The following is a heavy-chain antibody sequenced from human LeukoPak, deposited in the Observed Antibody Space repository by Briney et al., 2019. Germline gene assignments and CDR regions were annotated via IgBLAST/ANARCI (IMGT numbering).Heavy chain of an antibody. CDR2: IFHTGNT. D-gene: IGHD3-10*01. CDR1: GDSLNSGGYH. CDR3: ARYYYGSGSYHFDY. V-gene: IGHV4-31*03. Sequence: SETLSLTCTVSGDSLNSGGYHWTWIRQHPGRGLEWIGYIFHTGNTEYNPSLKSRVIVSTDMSKNQFSLRLTSVTAADTAVYYCARYYYGSGSYHFDYWGQGTLVTVSS. J-gene: IGHJ4*02.